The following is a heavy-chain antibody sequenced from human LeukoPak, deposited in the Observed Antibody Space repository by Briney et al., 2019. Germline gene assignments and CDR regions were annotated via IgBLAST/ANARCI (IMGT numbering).Heavy chain of an antibody. J-gene: IGHJ3*02. CDR2: IKSKTNGGTT. D-gene: IGHD3-10*01. Sequence: PGGSLRLSCAASGFTFTNAWMSWVRQAPGKGLEWVGRIKSKTNGGTTDYAAPVKGRFTISRDNSKNTLYLQMNSLRAEETAVYYCARGRFGELSVATFDIWGQGTMVTVSS. CDR3: ARGRFGELSVATFDI. V-gene: IGHV3-15*01. CDR1: GFTFTNAW.